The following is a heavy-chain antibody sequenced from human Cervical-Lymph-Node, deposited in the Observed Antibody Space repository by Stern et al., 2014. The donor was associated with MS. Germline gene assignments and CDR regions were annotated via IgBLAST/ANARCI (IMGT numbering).Heavy chain of an antibody. V-gene: IGHV1-2*02. J-gene: IGHJ6*02. CDR3: ARDNEPMFVLRYYAMDV. CDR2: INPSSGGA. D-gene: IGHD3-10*02. CDR1: GYIFSDYY. Sequence: QVQLVKSGAEAKKPGASVKVSCKASGYIFSDYYIYWVRQAPGQGLEWMGWINPSSGGAKYAQRFQGRVTMTWDRSIRAAYMELGSLRFDDTAVYYCARDNEPMFVLRYYAMDVWGQGTTVTVSS.